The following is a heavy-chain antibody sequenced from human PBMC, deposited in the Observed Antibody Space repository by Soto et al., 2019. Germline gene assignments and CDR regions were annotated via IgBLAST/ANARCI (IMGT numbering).Heavy chain of an antibody. CDR2: ISYDGSNQ. J-gene: IGHJ4*02. V-gene: IGHV3-30-3*01. CDR3: ARDRGNHFEY. D-gene: IGHD4-4*01. CDR1: GFTFRSHA. Sequence: QVQLVESGGGVVQPGRSPRLACAASGFTFRSHAMHWVRQAPGKGLEWVAAISYDGSNQYYADSVKGRFTISRDNSKNTLYLQMNSLRAEETAVYYCARDRGNHFEYWGQGTLVTVSS.